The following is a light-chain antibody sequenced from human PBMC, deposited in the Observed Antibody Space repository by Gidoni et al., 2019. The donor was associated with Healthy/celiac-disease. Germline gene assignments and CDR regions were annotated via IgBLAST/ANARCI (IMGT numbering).Light chain of an antibody. CDR1: QSISSS. CDR3: QQSYSTPPLT. J-gene: IGKJ4*01. CDR2: DAS. Sequence: DRVTITCRASQSISSSLNWYQQKPGKAPKLLIYDASSVQSGVPSRVSGSGSGTDCTLTISSLQPEDFATYYCQQSYSTPPLTFGGGTKVEIK. V-gene: IGKV1-39*01.